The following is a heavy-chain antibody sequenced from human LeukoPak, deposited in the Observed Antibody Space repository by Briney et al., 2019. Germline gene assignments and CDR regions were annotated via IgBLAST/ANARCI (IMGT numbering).Heavy chain of an antibody. Sequence: GGSLRLSCAVSGFTFDDYAVHWVRQVPGKGLEWVSGINWNSDSIGYADSVKGRFTTSRDNAKNSLYLQMNSLRAEDTAFYYCAINGGGDSGYGNFDYWGQGTLVTVSS. V-gene: IGHV3-9*01. CDR3: AINGGGDSGYGNFDY. J-gene: IGHJ4*02. CDR1: GFTFDDYA. CDR2: INWNSDSI. D-gene: IGHD5-12*01.